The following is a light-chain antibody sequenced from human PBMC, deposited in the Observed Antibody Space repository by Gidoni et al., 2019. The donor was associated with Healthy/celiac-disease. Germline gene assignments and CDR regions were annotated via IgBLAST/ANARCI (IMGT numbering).Light chain of an antibody. CDR1: PSVSSTY. CDR2: AAS. Sequence: EIVLTQSPGTLSLSPGERATLSCRASPSVSSTYLAWYQQRPGQAPRLLIYAASSMATGIPDRFSGSGSGTDFTLTISSLEPEDFAMYYCQEYVSSPLTFXGXTKVEIK. V-gene: IGKV3-20*01. J-gene: IGKJ4*01. CDR3: QEYVSSPLT.